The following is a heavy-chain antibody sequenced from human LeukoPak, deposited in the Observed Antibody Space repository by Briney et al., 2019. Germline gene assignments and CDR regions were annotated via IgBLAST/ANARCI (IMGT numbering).Heavy chain of an antibody. CDR3: ARDHHDVLTGYYSNYYNYYYMDV. Sequence: GGSLRLSCVASGFTFNSYWMSWVRQAPGKGLEWVANIKEDGTEKYYVDSVRGRFTLSRDNAENSLYLQMSSLRAEDTAVYYCARDHHDVLTGYYSNYYNYYYMDVWGKGTAVTVSS. CDR2: IKEDGTEK. D-gene: IGHD3-9*01. CDR1: GFTFNSYW. V-gene: IGHV3-7*01. J-gene: IGHJ6*03.